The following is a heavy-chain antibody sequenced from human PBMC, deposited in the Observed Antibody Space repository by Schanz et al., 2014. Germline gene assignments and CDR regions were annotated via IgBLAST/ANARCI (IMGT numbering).Heavy chain of an antibody. Sequence: VQLAESGGGLVQPGGSLRLSCAASGFTLSSYALSWVRQAPGKGLEWVAVIWYDGNNKYYADSVKGRFTISRDNSKNILYLQMNSLRAEDTALYYCATHDFWSGYRYWGQGTLVTVSS. D-gene: IGHD3-3*01. CDR2: IWYDGNNK. CDR3: ATHDFWSGYRY. V-gene: IGHV3-33*08. CDR1: GFTLSSYA. J-gene: IGHJ4*02.